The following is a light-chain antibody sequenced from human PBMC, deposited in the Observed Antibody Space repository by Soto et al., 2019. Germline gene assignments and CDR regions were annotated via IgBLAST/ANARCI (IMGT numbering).Light chain of an antibody. J-gene: IGKJ2*01. CDR3: QQYNTYSYT. CDR1: QSIDTW. V-gene: IGKV1-5*03. Sequence: DITMTQSPSTLSASVGDRVTITCRASQSIDTWLAWYQQKPGKAPKLLIYQASLLESGVPSRFSGSGSETAFTRTISSLQPDDFGAYYCQQYNTYSYTFGRGTKLEIK. CDR2: QAS.